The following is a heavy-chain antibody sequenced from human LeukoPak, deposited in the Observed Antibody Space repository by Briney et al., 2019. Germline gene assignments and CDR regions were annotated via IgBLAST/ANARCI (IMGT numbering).Heavy chain of an antibody. CDR3: AKDRWELRAIDY. D-gene: IGHD1-26*01. J-gene: IGHJ4*02. CDR1: GFTFSSYG. CDR2: ISYDGSNK. Sequence: HAGGSLRLSCAASGFTFSSYGMHWVRQAPGKGLEWVAVISYDGSNKYYADSVKGRFTISRDNSKNTLYLQMNSLRAEDTAVYCCAKDRWELRAIDYWGQGTLVTVSS. V-gene: IGHV3-30*18.